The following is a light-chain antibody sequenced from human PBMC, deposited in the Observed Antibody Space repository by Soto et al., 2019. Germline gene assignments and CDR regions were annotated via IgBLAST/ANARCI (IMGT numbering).Light chain of an antibody. CDR3: QQYENYWT. Sequence: DSQTTQSPSTVSATAGDRDTIHCRASQSISSWLAWYQHKPGKAPKLLIYDASNLDSGVPSRFSGSGSGTEFSLTTSNLQPDDCATYYCQQYENYWTFGQGTKVNIK. V-gene: IGKV1-5*01. J-gene: IGKJ1*01. CDR2: DAS. CDR1: QSISSW.